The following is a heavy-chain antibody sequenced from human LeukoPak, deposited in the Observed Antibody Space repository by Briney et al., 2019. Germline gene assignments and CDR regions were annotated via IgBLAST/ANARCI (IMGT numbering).Heavy chain of an antibody. CDR1: GYTFTGYY. D-gene: IGHD4-17*01. Sequence: ASVKVSCKASGYTFTGYYMHWVRQATGQGLEWMGWMNPNSGNTGYAQKFQGRVTMTRNTSISTAYMELSSLRSEDTAVYYCARSPPELDYGDYVYDPWGQGTLVTVSS. CDR2: MNPNSGNT. J-gene: IGHJ5*02. CDR3: ARSPPELDYGDYVYDP. V-gene: IGHV1-8*02.